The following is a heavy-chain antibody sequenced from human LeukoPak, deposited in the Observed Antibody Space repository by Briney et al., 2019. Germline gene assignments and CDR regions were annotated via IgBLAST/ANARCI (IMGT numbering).Heavy chain of an antibody. V-gene: IGHV1-8*01. D-gene: IGHD3-3*01. CDR1: GYTFTSYD. Sequence: ASAKVSCKASGYTFTSYDINWVRQATGQGLEWMGWMNPNSGNTGYAQKFQGRVTMTRNTSISTAYMELSSLRSEDTAVYYCAREAKADYDFWSGYYRPENDAFDIWGQGTMVTVSS. CDR2: MNPNSGNT. J-gene: IGHJ3*02. CDR3: AREAKADYDFWSGYYRPENDAFDI.